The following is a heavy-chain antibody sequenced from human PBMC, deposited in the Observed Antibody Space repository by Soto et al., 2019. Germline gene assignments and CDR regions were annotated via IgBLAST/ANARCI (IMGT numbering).Heavy chain of an antibody. CDR2: MNPNSGNT. Sequence: QVQLVQSGAEVKKPGASVKVSCKASGYTFTRYDINWGRQATGQGLEGMGWMNPNSGNTGYAQKFQGRVTMTRNTSISTTYMERSSLISEDTAVYYCARTLYGDNVDYWGKGTLVTVSS. CDR3: ARTLYGDNVDY. J-gene: IGHJ4*02. V-gene: IGHV1-8*01. CDR1: GYTFTRYD. D-gene: IGHD4-17*01.